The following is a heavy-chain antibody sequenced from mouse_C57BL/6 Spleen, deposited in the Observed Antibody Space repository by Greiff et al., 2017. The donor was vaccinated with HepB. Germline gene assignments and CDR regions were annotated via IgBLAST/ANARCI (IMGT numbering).Heavy chain of an antibody. CDR2: IYPGSGNT. D-gene: IGHD2-4*01. Sequence: QVQLQQSGAELVRPGASVKLSCKASGYTFTDYYINWVKQRPGQGLEWIARIYPGSGNTYYNEKFKGKATLTAEKSSSTAYMQLSSLTSEDSAVYFCAYYDYHWYFDVWDTGTTVTVSS. CDR3: AYYDYHWYFDV. J-gene: IGHJ1*03. V-gene: IGHV1-76*01. CDR1: GYTFTDYY.